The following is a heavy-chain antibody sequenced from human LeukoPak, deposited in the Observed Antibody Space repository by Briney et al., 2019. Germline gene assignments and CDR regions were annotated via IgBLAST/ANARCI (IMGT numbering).Heavy chain of an antibody. J-gene: IGHJ5*02. CDR3: ARDPNRIQLWLLVALGWFDP. CDR2: INPNSGGT. Sequence: ASAKVSCKASGYTFTGYYMHWVRQAPGQGLEWMGWINPNSGGTNYAQKFQGRVTMTRDTSISTAYMELSRLRSDDTAVYYCARDPNRIQLWLLVALGWFDPWGQGTLVTVSS. V-gene: IGHV1-2*02. D-gene: IGHD5-18*01. CDR1: GYTFTGYY.